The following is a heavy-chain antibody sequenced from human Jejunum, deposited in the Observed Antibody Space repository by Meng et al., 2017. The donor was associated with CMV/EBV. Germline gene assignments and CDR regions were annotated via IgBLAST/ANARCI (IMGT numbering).Heavy chain of an antibody. D-gene: IGHD1-1*01. J-gene: IGHJ4*02. CDR3: ARAPGVTTVDS. V-gene: IGHV3-53*01. CDR2: IYGNDLT. Sequence: SCVASGLTVTSHFMTWVRQAPGKGLEWVSVIYGNDLTFYADSVKGRFTISRDKSKNTLYLQMDSLTVEDSAVYFCARAPGVTTVDSWGQGTLVTVSS. CDR1: GLTVTSHF.